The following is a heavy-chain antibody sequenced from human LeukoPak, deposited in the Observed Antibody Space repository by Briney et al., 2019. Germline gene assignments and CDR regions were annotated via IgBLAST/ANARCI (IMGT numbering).Heavy chain of an antibody. J-gene: IGHJ6*03. Sequence: SETLSLTCAVYGGSFSTYYWSWIRQPPGKGLEWIGSIYYSGSTYYNPSLKSRVTISVDTSKNQFSLKLSSVTAADTAVYYCARPTENYYYYYMDVWGKGTTVTVSS. CDR3: ARPTENYYYYYMDV. V-gene: IGHV4-34*01. CDR2: IYYSGST. CDR1: GGSFSTYY.